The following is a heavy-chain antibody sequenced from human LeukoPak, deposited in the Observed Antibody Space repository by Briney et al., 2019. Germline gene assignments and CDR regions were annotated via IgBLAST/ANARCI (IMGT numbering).Heavy chain of an antibody. CDR3: ARFRAVQRGRYFDY. V-gene: IGHV4-39*07. Sequence: PSETLSLTCTVSGGSISSSSYYWGWIRQPPGKGLEWIGSIYYSGSTYYNPSLKSRVTISVDTSKNQFSLKLSSVTAADTAVYYCARFRAVQRGRYFDYWGQGTLVTVSS. CDR1: GGSISSSSYY. J-gene: IGHJ4*02. D-gene: IGHD1-1*01. CDR2: IYYSGST.